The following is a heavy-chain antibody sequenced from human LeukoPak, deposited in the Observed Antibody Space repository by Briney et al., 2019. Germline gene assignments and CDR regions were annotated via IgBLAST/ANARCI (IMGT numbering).Heavy chain of an antibody. CDR2: IYSGGST. D-gene: IGHD3-22*01. V-gene: IGHV3-53*01. CDR3: AGTIVGKWAIDY. J-gene: IGHJ4*02. Sequence: GGSLRLSCAAYGFTVSRNYMTWVRQAPGKGLEWVSVIYSGGSTYYADSVKGRFTISRDNSKNTLYLQMNSLRAEDTAVYYCAGTIVGKWAIDYWGQGTLVSVSS. CDR1: GFTVSRNY.